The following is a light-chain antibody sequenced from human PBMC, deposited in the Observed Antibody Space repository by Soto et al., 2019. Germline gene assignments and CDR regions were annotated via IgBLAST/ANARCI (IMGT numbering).Light chain of an antibody. J-gene: IGKJ2*01. CDR3: QQSGSSPYT. CDR2: GAS. Sequence: EIVLTQSPGTLSLSPGERATLSCRASQSVSNNYLAWYQQKPGQTPRLLIYGASSRATGIPDRFSGSGSGSDFTLTISRLEPEDFAMYYCQQSGSSPYTFGQGTKLEIK. CDR1: QSVSNNY. V-gene: IGKV3-20*01.